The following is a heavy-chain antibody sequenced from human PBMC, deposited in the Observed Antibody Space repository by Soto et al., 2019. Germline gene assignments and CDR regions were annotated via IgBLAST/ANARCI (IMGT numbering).Heavy chain of an antibody. V-gene: IGHV4-59*01. CDR3: ARSVAVPGAHIDY. Sequence: PWETLSLTCRVSGGSISRSYWSWIRQSPGKGLEWLGYVYYTGSTNYSPSLRSRVSISVDTSKNEFSLRLSSVTAADTAVYFCARSVAVPGAHIDYWGQGTQVTVSS. CDR2: VYYTGST. CDR1: GGSISRSY. D-gene: IGHD6-19*01. J-gene: IGHJ4*02.